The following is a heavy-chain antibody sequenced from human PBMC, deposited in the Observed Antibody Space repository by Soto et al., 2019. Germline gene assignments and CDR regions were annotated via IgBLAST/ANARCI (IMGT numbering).Heavy chain of an antibody. CDR1: GSTFSSYW. CDR2: INSDGSST. Sequence: GGSLRLSCAASGSTFSSYWMHWVRQAPGKGLVWVSRINSDGSSTSYADSVKGRFTISRDNAKNTLYLQMNSLRAEDTAVYYCARDLRYSSSWYFRDYYYYYGMDVWGQGTTVTVSS. V-gene: IGHV3-74*01. J-gene: IGHJ6*02. CDR3: ARDLRYSSSWYFRDYYYYYGMDV. D-gene: IGHD6-13*01.